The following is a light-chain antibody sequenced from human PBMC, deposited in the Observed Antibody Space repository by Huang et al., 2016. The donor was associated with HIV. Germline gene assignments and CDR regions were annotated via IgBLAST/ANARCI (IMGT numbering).Light chain of an antibody. J-gene: IGKJ1*01. CDR2: DAS. Sequence: EIVMTQSPATLSVSPGERATLSCRASQSVSTNLAWYQQKPGQAPRLRIYDASTRASGIPARFSGSGSGTEFTLTISSLQSEDFVVYYCQHYNNWPQTFGLGTKVEIK. CDR1: QSVSTN. CDR3: QHYNNWPQT. V-gene: IGKV3-15*01.